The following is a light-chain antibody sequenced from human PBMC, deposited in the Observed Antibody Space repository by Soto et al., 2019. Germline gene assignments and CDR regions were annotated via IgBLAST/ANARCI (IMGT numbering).Light chain of an antibody. Sequence: DIVMTQSPDSLPVSLGERATINCKSSQSVLYSSNNKNYLAWYQQKPGQPPKLLIYWASTRESGVPDRFSGSGSGTDFTLTISSMQAEDVAVYYCKQYYSAPLTFGGGTKVEIK. J-gene: IGKJ4*01. CDR1: QSVLYSSNNKNY. V-gene: IGKV4-1*01. CDR3: KQYYSAPLT. CDR2: WAS.